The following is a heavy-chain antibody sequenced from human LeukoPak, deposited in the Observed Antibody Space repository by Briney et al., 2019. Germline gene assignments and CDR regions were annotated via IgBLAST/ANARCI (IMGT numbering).Heavy chain of an antibody. V-gene: IGHV1-18*01. CDR3: ARTTYCSSTSCYTNPKYNWFDP. J-gene: IGHJ5*02. Sequence: ASVKVSCKASGYTFTSYGISGVRQAPGQGLEGMGWISAYNCNTNYAQKLQGRVTMTTDTSTSTAYMELRSLRSDDTAVYYCARTTYCSSTSCYTNPKYNWFDPWGQGTLVTVSS. CDR2: ISAYNCNT. CDR1: GYTFTSYG. D-gene: IGHD2-2*02.